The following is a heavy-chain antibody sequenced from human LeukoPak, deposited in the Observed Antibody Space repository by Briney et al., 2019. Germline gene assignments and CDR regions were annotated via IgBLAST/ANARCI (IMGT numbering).Heavy chain of an antibody. J-gene: IGHJ3*02. CDR2: ISSNGGST. CDR3: ARDRRTGTRGSAFDI. Sequence: GGSLRLSCAASGFTFSSYAMHWVRQAPGKGLEFVSAISSNGGSTYYANSVKGRFTISRDNSKNTLYLQMGSLRAEDMAVYYCARDRRTGTRGSAFDIWGQGTMVTVSS. CDR1: GFTFSSYA. D-gene: IGHD1-1*01. V-gene: IGHV3-64*01.